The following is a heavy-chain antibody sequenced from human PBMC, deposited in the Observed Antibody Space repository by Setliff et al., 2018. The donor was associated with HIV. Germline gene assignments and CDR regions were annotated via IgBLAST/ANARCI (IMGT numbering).Heavy chain of an antibody. J-gene: IGHJ6*03. V-gene: IGHV4-59*05. CDR2: IYYSGST. CDR1: GVSINNYC. D-gene: IGHD3-10*01. CDR3: ARRVPPKALYYYYYMDV. Sequence: PSETLSLTCTVSGVSINNYCCSWIRQPPGKGLEWIGSIYYSGSTYYNPALKSRVTISVDTSKNQFSLKLSSVTAADTAVYYCARRVPPKALYYYYYMDVWGKGTTVTVSS.